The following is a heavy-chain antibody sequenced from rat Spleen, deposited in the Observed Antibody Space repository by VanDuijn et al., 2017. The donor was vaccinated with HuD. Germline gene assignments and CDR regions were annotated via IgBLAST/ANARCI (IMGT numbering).Heavy chain of an antibody. D-gene: IGHD1-12*02. CDR1: GSSLTSNS. CDR3: VTHYYYDGTYYFPYWYFDF. J-gene: IGHJ1*01. CDR2: IWSHGGT. V-gene: IGHV2-47*01. Sequence: QVQLKESGPGLVQPSQTLSLTCTVSGSSLTSNSFSWIRQPPGKGLEWLGVIWSHGGTDYNSAIKSRLTISRDTSKRQVFLKMNSLQTEDTAMYFCVTHYYYDGTYYFPYWYFDFWGPGTLVTVSS.